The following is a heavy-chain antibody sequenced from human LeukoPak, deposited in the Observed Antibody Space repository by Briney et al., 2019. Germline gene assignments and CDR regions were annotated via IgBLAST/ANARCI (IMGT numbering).Heavy chain of an antibody. J-gene: IGHJ3*02. V-gene: IGHV4-59*08. CDR3: ARRDGYCSSTSCYVGAFDI. CDR1: GGSISSYY. CDR2: IYYSGST. Sequence: SETLSLTCTVSGGSISSYYWGWIRQPPGKGLEWIGYIYYSGSTNYNPSLKSRVTISVDTSKNQFSLKLSSVTAADTAVYYCARRDGYCSSTSCYVGAFDIWGQGIMVTVSS. D-gene: IGHD2-2*01.